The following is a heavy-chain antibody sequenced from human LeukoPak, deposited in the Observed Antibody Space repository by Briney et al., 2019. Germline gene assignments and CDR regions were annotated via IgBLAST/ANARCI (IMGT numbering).Heavy chain of an antibody. J-gene: IGHJ4*02. CDR2: ISSSSSYI. CDR1: GGSISSSSYY. V-gene: IGHV3-21*01. Sequence: ETLSLTCTVSGGSISSSSYYWGWVRQAPGKGLEWVSSISSSSSYIYYADSVKGRFTISRDNAKNSLYLQMNSLRAEDTAVYYCARYPDSSGYYYMNRPFDYWGQGTLVTVSS. CDR3: ARYPDSSGYYYMNRPFDY. D-gene: IGHD3-22*01.